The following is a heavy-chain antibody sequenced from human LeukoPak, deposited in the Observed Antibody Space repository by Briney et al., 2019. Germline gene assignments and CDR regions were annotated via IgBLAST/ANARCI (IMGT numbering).Heavy chain of an antibody. J-gene: IGHJ4*02. CDR2: IYPGDSDT. Sequence: GESLKISCKGSGYSFTSYWIGWVRQMPGKGLEWMGIIYPGDSDTRYSPSFQGQVTISADKSISTAYLQWSSLKASDTAMYYCASYPISGPDDLPRSVPDYFDYWGQGTLVTVSS. V-gene: IGHV5-51*01. CDR1: GYSFTSYW. CDR3: ASYPISGPDDLPRSVPDYFDY. D-gene: IGHD3-3*01.